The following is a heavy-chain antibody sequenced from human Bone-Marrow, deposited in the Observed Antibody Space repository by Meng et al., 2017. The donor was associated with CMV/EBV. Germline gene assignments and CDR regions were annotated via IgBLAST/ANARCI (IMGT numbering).Heavy chain of an antibody. CDR3: ARATVRYFGWPSDYYGMDV. Sequence: GESLKISCAPSGFPFSSYSMNWVRQAPGKGLEWVSSISSSRSYIYYADSVKGRFTISRDNAKNSLYLQMNSLRAEDTSGYYCARATVRYFGWPSDYYGMDVWGQGTTVTVSS. J-gene: IGHJ6*02. D-gene: IGHD3-9*01. V-gene: IGHV3-21*01. CDR2: ISSSRSYI. CDR1: GFPFSSYS.